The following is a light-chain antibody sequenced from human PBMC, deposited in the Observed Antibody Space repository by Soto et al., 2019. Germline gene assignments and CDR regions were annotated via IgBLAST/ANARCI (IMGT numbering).Light chain of an antibody. Sequence: QSVLTQPASVSGSPGQSITISCIGTSSDVGGYNYVSWYQQHPGKAPKLMIYEVTNRPSGVSNRFSGSKSGNTASLTISGLQAEDEADYHCSSYTSSTSYVFGTGTKVTVL. J-gene: IGLJ1*01. CDR2: EVT. V-gene: IGLV2-14*01. CDR1: SSDVGGYNY. CDR3: SSYTSSTSYV.